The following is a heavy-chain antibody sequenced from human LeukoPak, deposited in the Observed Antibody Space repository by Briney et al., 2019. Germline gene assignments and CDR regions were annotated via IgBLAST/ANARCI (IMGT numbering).Heavy chain of an antibody. V-gene: IGHV3-23*01. J-gene: IGHJ3*02. Sequence: GGSLRLSCAASGFTFSSYAMSWVRQAPGKGLERVSAISGSGGSTYYADSVKGRFTISRDNSKNTLYLQMNSLRAEDTAVYYCAKLSHTYDYVWGSYRPLGAFDIWGQGTMVTVSS. D-gene: IGHD3-16*02. CDR3: AKLSHTYDYVWGSYRPLGAFDI. CDR2: ISGSGGST. CDR1: GFTFSSYA.